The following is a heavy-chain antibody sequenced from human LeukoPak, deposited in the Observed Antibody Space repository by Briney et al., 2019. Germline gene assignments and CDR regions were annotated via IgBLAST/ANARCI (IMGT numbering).Heavy chain of an antibody. CDR1: GFTFSDYG. D-gene: IGHD5-18*01. CDR3: AKTKGYTFDY. CDR2: IRHDGSNE. J-gene: IGHJ4*02. V-gene: IGHV3-30*02. Sequence: GGSLRLSCAASGFTFSDYGMHWVRQAPGKGLEWVAFIRHDGSNEYHADSVKGRFTISRDNSKYTLFVQMNSLRAEDTAVYHCAKTKGYTFDYWGQGTLVTVSA.